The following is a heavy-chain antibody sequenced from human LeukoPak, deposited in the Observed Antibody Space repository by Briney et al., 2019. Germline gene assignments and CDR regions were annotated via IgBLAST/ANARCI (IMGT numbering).Heavy chain of an antibody. CDR3: ARDTPYYYDGSGYYSVDY. J-gene: IGHJ4*02. Sequence: PGGSLRLSCAASGFTFSSYSMNWVRQAPGKGLEWVSSISSSSSYIYYADSVKGRFTISRDNAKNSLYLQMNSLRAEDTAVYYCARDTPYYYDGSGYYSVDYWGQGTLVTVSS. D-gene: IGHD3-22*01. CDR1: GFTFSSYS. CDR2: ISSSSSYI. V-gene: IGHV3-21*01.